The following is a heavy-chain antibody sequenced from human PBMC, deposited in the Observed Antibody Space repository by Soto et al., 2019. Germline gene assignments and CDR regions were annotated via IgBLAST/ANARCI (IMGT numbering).Heavy chain of an antibody. V-gene: IGHV3-21*01. CDR3: ARDPSSEYVSRNYYFDY. CDR2: INSSSSYI. CDR1: GFTFSSYS. Sequence: TGGSLRLSGAASGFTFSSYSMNWVHQAPGKGLKWVSSINSSSSYIYYADSVKGRFTISRDNSKNSLYLQMNSLKAEDTAVYYCARDPSSEYVSRNYYFDYWGQGTLVTVSS. J-gene: IGHJ4*02. D-gene: IGHD3-22*01.